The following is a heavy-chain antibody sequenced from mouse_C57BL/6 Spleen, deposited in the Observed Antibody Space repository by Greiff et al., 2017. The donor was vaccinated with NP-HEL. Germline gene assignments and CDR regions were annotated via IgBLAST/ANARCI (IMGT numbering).Heavy chain of an antibody. CDR2: INPSNGST. J-gene: IGHJ4*01. CDR1: GYTFTSYW. D-gene: IGHD2-2*01. Sequence: QVQLQQPGTELVKPGASVKLSCKASGYTFTSYWMHWVKQRPGQGLEWIGNINPSNGSTNYNEKFKGKATFTADTSSNTAYMQLSSLTTEDSAIYYCARDLYYGYDVYAMDYWGQGTSVTVSS. CDR3: ARDLYYGYDVYAMDY. V-gene: IGHV1-53*01.